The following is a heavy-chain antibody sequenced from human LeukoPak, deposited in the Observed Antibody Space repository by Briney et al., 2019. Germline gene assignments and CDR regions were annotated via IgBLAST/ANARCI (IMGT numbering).Heavy chain of an antibody. Sequence: SGGSLRLSCAAAGLSISSNYMTWVRQAPGKGLEWVSVLYSSGPTYYADSVKGRFTISSDNSKNTVYLQMNSLRAEDTAVYYCAKDPFGEFSYYFDYWGQGALVTVSS. V-gene: IGHV3-53*01. CDR1: GLSISSNY. CDR3: AKDPFGEFSYYFDY. D-gene: IGHD3-10*01. J-gene: IGHJ4*02. CDR2: LYSSGPT.